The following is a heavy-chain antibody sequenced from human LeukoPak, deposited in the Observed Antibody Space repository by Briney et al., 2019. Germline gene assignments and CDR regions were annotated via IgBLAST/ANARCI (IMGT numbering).Heavy chain of an antibody. Sequence: SETLSLTCTVSGGSISSYYWSWIRQPPGKGLEWIGYIYYSGSTNYNPSLKSRVTISVDTSKNQFSLKLSSVTAADTAVYYCARVSVRCGGDCYPFDYWGQGTLVTVSS. CDR2: IYYSGST. J-gene: IGHJ4*02. CDR3: ARVSVRCGGDCYPFDY. D-gene: IGHD2-21*01. CDR1: GGSISSYY. V-gene: IGHV4-59*01.